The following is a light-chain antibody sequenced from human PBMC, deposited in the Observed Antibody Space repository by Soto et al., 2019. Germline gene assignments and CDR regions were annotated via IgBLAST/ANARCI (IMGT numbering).Light chain of an antibody. CDR3: FSFTTTSTHV. J-gene: IGLJ1*01. Sequence: QSALTQPASVSGSPGQSITISCTGTSSDVGGYNYVSWYQQHPGKAPKLIIHGVTNRPSGVSHRFSGSKSDYTASLTISGLQAEDEGEYFCFSFTTTSTHVFGTGTKVTVL. V-gene: IGLV2-14*01. CDR2: GVT. CDR1: SSDVGGYNY.